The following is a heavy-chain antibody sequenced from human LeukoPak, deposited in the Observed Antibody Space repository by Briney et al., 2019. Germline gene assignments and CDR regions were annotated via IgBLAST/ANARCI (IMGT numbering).Heavy chain of an antibody. CDR1: GFTFSSYS. J-gene: IGHJ5*02. Sequence: PGGSLRLSCAASGFTFSSYSMNWVRQAPGKGLEWVSAISGSGGSTYYADSVKGRFTISRDNSKNTLYLQMNSLRAEDTAVYYCAKDSRVGLWFGEFDNWFDPWGQGTLVTVSS. V-gene: IGHV3-23*01. D-gene: IGHD3-10*01. CDR2: ISGSGGST. CDR3: AKDSRVGLWFGEFDNWFDP.